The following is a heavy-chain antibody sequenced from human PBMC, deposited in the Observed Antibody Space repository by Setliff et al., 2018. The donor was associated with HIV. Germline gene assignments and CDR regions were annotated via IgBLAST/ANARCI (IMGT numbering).Heavy chain of an antibody. V-gene: IGHV4-39*01. Sequence: PSETLSLTCTVSGGSINSRSYYWAWIRQPPGKGLEWVASIYFSGTPYYNPSFKNRVTISVDTPKNQFSLKLSSVTAADTAVYYCARRGMWSYETGGNPTATFDYWGQGVLVTVSS. CDR1: GGSINSRSYY. CDR3: ARRGMWSYETGGNPTATFDY. CDR2: IYFSGTP. J-gene: IGHJ4*02. D-gene: IGHD2-8*02.